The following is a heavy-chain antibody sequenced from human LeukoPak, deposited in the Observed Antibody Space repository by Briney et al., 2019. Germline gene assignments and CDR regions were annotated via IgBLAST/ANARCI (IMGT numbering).Heavy chain of an antibody. J-gene: IGHJ5*02. D-gene: IGHD3-10*01. CDR1: GYSFTSYW. CDR2: IYPGDSDT. CDR3: ARSYYYGSGSYYNVWFDP. Sequence: GESLKISCKGSGYSFTSYWIGWVRQMPGKGLEWMGIIYPGDSDTRYSPSFQGQVTISADKSISTAYLQWSSLKASDTAMYYCARSYYYGSGSYYNVWFDPWGQGTLVTVSS. V-gene: IGHV5-51*01.